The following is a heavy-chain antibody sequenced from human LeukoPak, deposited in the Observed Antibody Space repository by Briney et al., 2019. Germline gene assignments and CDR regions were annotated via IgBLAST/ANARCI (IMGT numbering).Heavy chain of an antibody. CDR2: ISAYNGNT. Sequence: ASVKVSCKASGYTFTSYGISWVRQAPGQGLEWMGWISAYNGNTNYAQKLQGRVTMTTDTSTSTAYMELRSLRSDDTAVYYCARLIYLYSNRRGFDYWGQGTLVTVSS. V-gene: IGHV1-18*01. J-gene: IGHJ4*02. D-gene: IGHD6-13*01. CDR3: ARLIYLYSNRRGFDY. CDR1: GYTFTSYG.